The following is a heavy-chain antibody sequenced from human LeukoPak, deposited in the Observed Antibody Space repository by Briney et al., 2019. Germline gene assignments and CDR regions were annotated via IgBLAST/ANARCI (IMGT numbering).Heavy chain of an antibody. V-gene: IGHV1-2*02. J-gene: IGHJ4*02. CDR1: GGTLSSYA. CDR2: INPNSGGT. Sequence: ASVKVSCKASGGTLSSYAISWVRQAPGQGLEWMGWINPNSGGTNYAQKFQGRVTMTRDTSISTAYMELSRLRSDDTAVYYCARVSDYGDYVSGFDYWGQGTLVTVSS. CDR3: ARVSDYGDYVSGFDY. D-gene: IGHD4-17*01.